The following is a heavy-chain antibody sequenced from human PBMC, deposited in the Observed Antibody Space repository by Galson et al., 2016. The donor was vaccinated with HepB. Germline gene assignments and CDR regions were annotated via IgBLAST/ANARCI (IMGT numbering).Heavy chain of an antibody. J-gene: IGHJ4*02. CDR1: GFTFSNAW. CDR2: IRSKTDDGNT. D-gene: IGHD2-21*02. V-gene: IGHV3-15*01. CDR3: TTEYAYWGGHCLSGKYYFDY. Sequence: SLRLSCAASGFTFSNAWMSWVRQAPGKGLEWVGRIRSKTDDGNTEYAAPVKGRLSISREDSRNTLSLQMNSLKTMDTAVYYCTTEYAYWGGHCLSGKYYFDYWGQGTLVTVSS.